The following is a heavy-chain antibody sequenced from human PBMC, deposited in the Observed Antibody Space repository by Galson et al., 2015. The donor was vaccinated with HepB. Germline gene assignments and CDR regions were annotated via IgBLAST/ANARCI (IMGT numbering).Heavy chain of an antibody. CDR2: ISGSDGST. CDR1: GLTFSSYA. D-gene: IGHD4-11*01. J-gene: IGHJ4*02. V-gene: IGHV3-23*01. Sequence: SLRLSCAASGLTFSSYAMNWVRQAPGKGLEWVSAISGSDGSTYYADSVKGRFTISRDNSKNTLYLRMNSLRADDTALYYCAKDRPTPRVTYFDYWGQGTLVTVSS. CDR3: AKDRPTPRVTYFDY.